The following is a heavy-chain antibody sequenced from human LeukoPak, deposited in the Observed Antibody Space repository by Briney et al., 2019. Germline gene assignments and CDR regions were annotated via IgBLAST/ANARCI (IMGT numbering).Heavy chain of an antibody. CDR2: IYHSGST. Sequence: SETLSLTRTVSGYSISSGYYWGWIRQPPGKGLEWIGSIYHSGSTYYNPSLKSRVTISVDTSKNQFSLKLSSVTAADTAVYYCARIVVVVTAMSDYWGQGTLVTVSS. D-gene: IGHD2-21*02. CDR1: GYSISSGYY. CDR3: ARIVVVVTAMSDY. V-gene: IGHV4-38-2*02. J-gene: IGHJ4*02.